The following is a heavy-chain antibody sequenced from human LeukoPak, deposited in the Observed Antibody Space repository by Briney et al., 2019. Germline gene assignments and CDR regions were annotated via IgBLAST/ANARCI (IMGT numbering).Heavy chain of an antibody. Sequence: PSETLSLTCTVSGGSISSYYWSWLRQPAGKGLEWIGRIYTSGSTNYNPSLKSRVTMSVDTSKNQFSLKLSSVTAADTAVYYCARMSPRYYYGSGGLPGSDYWGQGTLVTVSS. V-gene: IGHV4-4*07. CDR2: IYTSGST. CDR1: GGSISSYY. CDR3: ARMSPRYYYGSGGLPGSDY. D-gene: IGHD3-10*01. J-gene: IGHJ4*02.